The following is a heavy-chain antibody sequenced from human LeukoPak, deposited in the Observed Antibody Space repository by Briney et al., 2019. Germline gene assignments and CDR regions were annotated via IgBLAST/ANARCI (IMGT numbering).Heavy chain of an antibody. CDR2: ISGSGGST. CDR1: GFTFSSYA. V-gene: IGHV3-23*01. D-gene: IGHD7-27*01. CDR3: ATYTNWVAGDV. J-gene: IGHJ6*02. Sequence: GGSLRLSCAASGFTFSSYAMSWVRQAPGKGLEWVSAISGSGGSTYYADSVKGRFTISRDNAKNSLYLQMDSLRAEDTAVYYCATYTNWVAGDVWGQGTTVSVSS.